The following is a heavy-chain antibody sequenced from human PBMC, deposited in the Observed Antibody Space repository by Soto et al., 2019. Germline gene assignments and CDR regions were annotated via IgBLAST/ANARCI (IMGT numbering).Heavy chain of an antibody. J-gene: IGHJ6*02. V-gene: IGHV3-33*01. D-gene: IGHD3-3*01. Sequence: GGSLRLSCAASGFTFSSYGMHWVRQAPGKGLEWVAVIWYDGSNKYYADSVKGRFTISRDNSKNTLYLQMNSLRAEDTAVYYCARDRGEYYDFWSGYYDYYYGMDVWGQGTTVTVSS. CDR3: ARDRGEYYDFWSGYYDYYYGMDV. CDR2: IWYDGSNK. CDR1: GFTFSSYG.